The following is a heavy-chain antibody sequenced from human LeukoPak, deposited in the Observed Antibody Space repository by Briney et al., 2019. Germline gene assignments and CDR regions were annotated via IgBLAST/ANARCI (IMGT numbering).Heavy chain of an antibody. D-gene: IGHD5-12*01. CDR1: GFTFSSYG. V-gene: IGHV3-30*18. Sequence: GSLRLSCAASGFTFSSYGMHWVRQAPGKGLEWVAVISYDGSNKYYADSVKGRFTISRDNSKNTLYLQMNSLRAEDTAVYYCAKEGKHIVATITRGLDYWGQGTLVTVSS. J-gene: IGHJ4*02. CDR3: AKEGKHIVATITRGLDY. CDR2: ISYDGSNK.